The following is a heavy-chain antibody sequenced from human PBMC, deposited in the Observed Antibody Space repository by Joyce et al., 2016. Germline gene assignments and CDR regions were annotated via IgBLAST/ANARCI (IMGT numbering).Heavy chain of an antibody. CDR3: ARPRYCSGGSCLNWFDP. J-gene: IGHJ5*02. D-gene: IGHD2-15*01. Sequence: EVQLVQSGAEVKKPGESLRISCKGSGYSFTSYWINWVRQMPGKGLEWSGSIDPSDSYTNYRPSFQGHFTISADKSIITAYLQWSSLKASDTAMYYCARPRYCSGGSCLNWFDPWGQGTLVTVSS. CDR2: IDPSDSYT. CDR1: GYSFTSYW. V-gene: IGHV5-10-1*01.